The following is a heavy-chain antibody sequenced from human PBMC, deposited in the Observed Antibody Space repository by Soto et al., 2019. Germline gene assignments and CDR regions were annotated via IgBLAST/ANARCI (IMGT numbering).Heavy chain of an antibody. CDR3: ARHPSQTYYYYMDV. CDR1: GGSISSSSYY. J-gene: IGHJ6*03. Sequence: QLQLQESGPGLVKPSETLSLTCTVSGGSISSSSYYWGWIRQPPGKGLEWIGSIYYSGSTYYNPSRKSRVTISVDTSKNQFSLKLSSVTAADTAVYYCARHPSQTYYYYMDVWGKGTTVTVSS. V-gene: IGHV4-39*01. CDR2: IYYSGST.